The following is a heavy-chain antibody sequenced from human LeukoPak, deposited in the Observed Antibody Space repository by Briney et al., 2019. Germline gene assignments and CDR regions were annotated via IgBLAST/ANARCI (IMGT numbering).Heavy chain of an antibody. J-gene: IGHJ4*02. Sequence: GGSLRLSCAASGFTFSSYWMSWVRQAPGKGLEWVANIKQDGSEKYYVDSVKGRFAISRDNAKNSLYLQMNSLRAEDTAVYYCAKVLSSYVWGSYRPRGFDYWGQGTLVTVSS. CDR3: AKVLSSYVWGSYRPRGFDY. CDR2: IKQDGSEK. D-gene: IGHD3-16*02. CDR1: GFTFSSYW. V-gene: IGHV3-7*01.